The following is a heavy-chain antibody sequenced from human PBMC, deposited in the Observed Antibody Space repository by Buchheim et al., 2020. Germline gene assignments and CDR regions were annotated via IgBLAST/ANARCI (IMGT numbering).Heavy chain of an antibody. V-gene: IGHV4-59*01. Sequence: QVQLQESGPGLVKPSETLSLTCTVSTDSLRGYYWSWIRQTPGMGLEWIGYVYNSGTTKYNPSLESRVTIAVDTSKKRLSLKLTSVTAADTAVYYCARDLSVTMVGGVTVMSGFDVWGQGTT. CDR2: VYNSGTT. CDR1: TDSLRGYY. D-gene: IGHD3-10*01. J-gene: IGHJ6*02. CDR3: ARDLSVTMVGGVTVMSGFDV.